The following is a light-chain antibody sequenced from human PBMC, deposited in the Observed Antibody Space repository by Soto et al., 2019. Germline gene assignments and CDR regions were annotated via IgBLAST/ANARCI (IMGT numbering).Light chain of an antibody. J-gene: IGLJ1*01. CDR3: SAFTSRNTDV. CDR1: SSDVGGYSH. V-gene: IGLV2-14*03. CDR2: DVS. Sequence: QSVLTQPASVSGSPGQSISISCTGTSSDVGGYSHVSWYQQHPGKAPKVMIYDVSNRPSGVSNRFSGSKSGNTAFLTISGLQAEDEADFYCSAFTSRNTDVFGTGTKVTVL.